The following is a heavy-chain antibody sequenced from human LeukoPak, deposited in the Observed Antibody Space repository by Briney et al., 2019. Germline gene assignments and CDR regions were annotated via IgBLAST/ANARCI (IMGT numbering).Heavy chain of an antibody. CDR2: IIPIFGTA. J-gene: IGHJ4*02. CDR3: ARVGSRHCSSTSCLDY. D-gene: IGHD2-2*01. CDR1: GGTFSIYA. V-gene: IGHV1-69*06. Sequence: ASVKVSCKPSGGTFSIYAISWVRQAPGQGPEWMGGIIPIFGTANYAQKFQGRVTITADKSTSTAYMELSSLRSEDTAMYYCARVGSRHCSSTSCLDYWGQGTLVTVSS.